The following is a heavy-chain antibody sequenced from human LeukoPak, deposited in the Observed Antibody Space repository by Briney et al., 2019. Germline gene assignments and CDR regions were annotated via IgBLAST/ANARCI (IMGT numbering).Heavy chain of an antibody. D-gene: IGHD6-13*01. Sequence: SETLSLTCAVSGGSISSGGYSWSWIRQPPGKGLEWIGYIYHSGSTYYNPSLKSRVTISVDTSKNQFSLKLSSATAADTAVYYCARVLGSSWYSLNNWFDPWGQGTLVTVSS. CDR1: GGSISSGGYS. V-gene: IGHV4-30-2*01. CDR3: ARVLGSSWYSLNNWFDP. J-gene: IGHJ5*02. CDR2: IYHSGST.